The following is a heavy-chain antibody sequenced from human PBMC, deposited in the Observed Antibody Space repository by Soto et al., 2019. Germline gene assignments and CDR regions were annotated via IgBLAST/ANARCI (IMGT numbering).Heavy chain of an antibody. J-gene: IGHJ6*02. Sequence: QVQLVQSGAEVKQSGSSVKVACKTSGGTLGTYAITWVRQAPGQGPEWLGGIIPIFGTTNYAQKFQGRVTITADESTSTAYMELSSLRSEDTAVYYCARVFSRSTTQRVYHYYGMDIWGQGTTVTVSS. CDR3: ARVFSRSTTQRVYHYYGMDI. D-gene: IGHD6-6*01. CDR2: IIPIFGTT. CDR1: GGTLGTYA. V-gene: IGHV1-69*01.